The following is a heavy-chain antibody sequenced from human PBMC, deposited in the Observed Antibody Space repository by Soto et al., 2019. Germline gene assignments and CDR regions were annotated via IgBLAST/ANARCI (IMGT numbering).Heavy chain of an antibody. V-gene: IGHV4-59*01. Sequence: SETLSLTCTVSGGSISSYYWSWIRQPPGKGLEWIGYIYYSGSTNYNPSLKSRVTISVDTSKNQFSLKLSSVTAADTAVYYCARGPSYYSSSYYFDYWGQGTLVTVSS. CDR3: ARGPSYYSSSYYFDY. D-gene: IGHD6-6*01. J-gene: IGHJ4*02. CDR1: GGSISSYY. CDR2: IYYSGST.